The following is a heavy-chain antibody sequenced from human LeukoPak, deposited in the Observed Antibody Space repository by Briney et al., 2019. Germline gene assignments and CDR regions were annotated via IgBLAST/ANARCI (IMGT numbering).Heavy chain of an antibody. V-gene: IGHV3-21*01. CDR2: ISSSSSYI. J-gene: IGHJ4*02. CDR1: GFTFSSYS. D-gene: IGHD3-3*01. CDR3: ATSGTIFGVVIIPGPFDY. Sequence: GGSLRLSCAASGFTFSSYSMNWVRQAPGKGLEWVSSISSSSSYIYYADSVKGRFTISRDNAKNSLYLQMNSLRAEDTAVYYCATSGTIFGVVIIPGPFDYWGQGTLVTVSS.